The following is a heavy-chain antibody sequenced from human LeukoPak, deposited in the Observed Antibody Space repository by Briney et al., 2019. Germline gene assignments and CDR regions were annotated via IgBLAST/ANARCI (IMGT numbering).Heavy chain of an antibody. CDR3: ASDRYYYGSGSYYSGAFDN. J-gene: IGHJ4*02. V-gene: IGHV3-21*01. CDR2: ISSRSIYI. D-gene: IGHD3-10*01. Sequence: GGSLRLSCAASGFTFSSYTMNWVRQAPVKGLEWVSSISSRSIYIYYADSVKGRFTISRDNAKNSLYLQMNSLRAEDTAVYYCASDRYYYGSGSYYSGAFDNWGQGTLVTVSS. CDR1: GFTFSSYT.